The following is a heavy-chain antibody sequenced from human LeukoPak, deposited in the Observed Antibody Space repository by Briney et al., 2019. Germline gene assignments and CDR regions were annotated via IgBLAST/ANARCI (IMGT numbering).Heavy chain of an antibody. V-gene: IGHV4-4*07. J-gene: IGHJ5*02. CDR3: ARDSGTTGEVKFDP. CDR2: IYNSGST. D-gene: IGHD3-10*01. CDR1: GGSISSYY. Sequence: PSETLSLTCTDSGGSISSYYWSWIRQPAGKGLEWIGRIYNSGSTTYNPSLKSRVTMSVDTSKNQFSLKLSSVTAADTAVYYCARDSGTTGEVKFDPGGEGTLLTVSS.